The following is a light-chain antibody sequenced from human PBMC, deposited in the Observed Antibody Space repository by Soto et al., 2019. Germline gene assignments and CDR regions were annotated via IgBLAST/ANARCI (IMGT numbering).Light chain of an antibody. Sequence: DIQMTQSPSSVSASVGDRVTITCRASQGVSIWLAWYQQKPGKAPKLLIYATSTLESGVPSRFSGIGSGTEFTLTIRSLQPEDFATYYCQQSFRSPITFGQGTRLEIK. V-gene: IGKV1-12*01. CDR1: QGVSIW. J-gene: IGKJ5*01. CDR3: QQSFRSPIT. CDR2: ATS.